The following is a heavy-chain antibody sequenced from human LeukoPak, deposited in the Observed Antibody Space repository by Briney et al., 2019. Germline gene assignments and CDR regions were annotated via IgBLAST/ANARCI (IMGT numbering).Heavy chain of an antibody. CDR1: GYTFTDYY. V-gene: IGHV1-2*02. CDR3: ARGATYQLLYDFDY. Sequence: ASVTVSCMASGYTFTDYYMHWVRQAPGQGLEWMGWINTNSGGTNYAQKFQGRVTMTRATSISTTYMELSSLRSDDTAVYYCARGATYQLLYDFDYWGQGTLVTVSS. J-gene: IGHJ4*02. CDR2: INTNSGGT. D-gene: IGHD2-2*02.